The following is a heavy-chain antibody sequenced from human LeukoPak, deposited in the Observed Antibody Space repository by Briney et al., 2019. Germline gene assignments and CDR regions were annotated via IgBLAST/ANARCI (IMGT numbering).Heavy chain of an antibody. CDR2: IYYSGST. V-gene: IGHV4-59*01. J-gene: IGHJ4*02. CDR1: GGSISRYY. Sequence: PSETLSLTCTVSGGSISRYYWSWIRQPPGKGLEWIGYIYYSGSTNYNPSLKSRVTISVDTSKNQFSLKLSSVTAADTAVYYCARGLVGSGCYFDYWGQGTLVIVSS. CDR3: ARGLVGSGCYFDY. D-gene: IGHD6-19*01.